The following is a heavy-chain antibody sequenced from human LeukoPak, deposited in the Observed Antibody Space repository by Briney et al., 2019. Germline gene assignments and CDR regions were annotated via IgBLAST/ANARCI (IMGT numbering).Heavy chain of an antibody. D-gene: IGHD3-10*01. CDR3: AKYGSGTYYNGLH. CDR2: ISVSGENT. V-gene: IGHV3-23*01. J-gene: IGHJ4*02. Sequence: GGSLRLSCAASGFTFSSYALTWVRQAPGKGLQWVSTISVSGENTYYADSVKGRFTISRDISKSTLYLQMNSLRDEDTALYYCAKYGSGTYYNGLHWGQGTLVTVSS. CDR1: GFTFSSYA.